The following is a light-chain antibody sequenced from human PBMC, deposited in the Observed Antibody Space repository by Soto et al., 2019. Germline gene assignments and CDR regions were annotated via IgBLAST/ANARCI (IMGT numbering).Light chain of an antibody. J-gene: IGKJ5*01. CDR3: QQYGSSPPIT. V-gene: IGKV3-20*01. CDR2: GAS. CDR1: QSVSSSY. Sequence: IVLTRCPGTLSLSPWERATLSCRASQSVSSSYLAWYQQKPGQAPRLLIYGASSRATGIPDRFSGSGSGTDFTLTISRLEPEDFAVYYCQQYGSSPPITFGQGTRLEIK.